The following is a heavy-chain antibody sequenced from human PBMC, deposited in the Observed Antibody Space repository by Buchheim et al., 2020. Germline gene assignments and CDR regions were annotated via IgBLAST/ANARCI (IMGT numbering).Heavy chain of an antibody. Sequence: QVQLQESGPGLVKPSQTLSLTCTVSGVSINTGTFYWIWIRQHPGKGLEWIGYVYYTGRAYSNPSLKSRVSMSVDTSHTQFSLNLASVTAADTAVYYCARDRGAHDFGRIDYWGQGAL. J-gene: IGHJ4*02. D-gene: IGHD4-17*01. CDR2: VYYTGRA. V-gene: IGHV4-31*03. CDR3: ARDRGAHDFGRIDY. CDR1: GVSINTGTFY.